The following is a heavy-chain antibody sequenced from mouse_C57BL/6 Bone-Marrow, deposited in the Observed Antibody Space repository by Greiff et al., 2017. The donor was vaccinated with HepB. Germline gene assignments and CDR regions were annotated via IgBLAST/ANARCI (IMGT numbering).Heavy chain of an antibody. D-gene: IGHD1-1*01. Sequence: EVKLVESGGGLVKPGGSLKLSCAASGFTFSSYAMSWVRQTPGKRLEWVAIISDGGSYTYYPDNVKGRVTISRDNAKNNLYLQMSNLKSEDTAVYYCARDTTVVSYWYFDVWGTGTTVTVSS. CDR2: ISDGGSYT. V-gene: IGHV5-4*01. CDR1: GFTFSSYA. J-gene: IGHJ1*03. CDR3: ARDTTVVSYWYFDV.